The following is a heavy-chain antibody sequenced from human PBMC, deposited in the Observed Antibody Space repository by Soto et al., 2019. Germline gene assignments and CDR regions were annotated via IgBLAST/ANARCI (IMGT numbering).Heavy chain of an antibody. CDR1: GFSLSTSGVG. CDR2: IYWDEDK. D-gene: IGHD4-17*01. Sequence: QITLKESGPTLVKPTQTLTLTCTFSGFSLSTSGVGVGWIRQPPVKALEWLALIYWDEDKRYSPSLKSRLTNTNDTSKNQVVLTMTNMDPVDTATYYCAHSLGDTTVTDNWFDPWGQGTLVTVSS. V-gene: IGHV2-5*02. J-gene: IGHJ5*02. CDR3: AHSLGDTTVTDNWFDP.